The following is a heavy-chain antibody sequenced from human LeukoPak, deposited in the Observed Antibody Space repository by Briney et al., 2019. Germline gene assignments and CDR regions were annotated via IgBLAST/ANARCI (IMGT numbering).Heavy chain of an antibody. J-gene: IGHJ6*03. Sequence: ETSETLSLTCAVYGGSFSGDYWSWIRQPPGKGLEWIGEINHSGRTNYKPSLKSRVTISVDTSKNQFSLKLNSVTAADTAVYYCARLKCSSTSCFYYYYMDVWGKGTTVTISS. CDR1: GGSFSGDY. CDR3: ARLKCSSTSCFYYYYMDV. V-gene: IGHV4-34*01. CDR2: INHSGRT. D-gene: IGHD2-2*01.